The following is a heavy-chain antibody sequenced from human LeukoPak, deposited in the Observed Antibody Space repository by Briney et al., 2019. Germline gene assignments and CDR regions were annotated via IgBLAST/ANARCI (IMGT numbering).Heavy chain of an antibody. CDR1: GFTFSSYW. Sequence: QAGGSLRLSCAASGFTFSSYWMSWVRQAPGKGLEWVAVISYDGSNKYYADSVKGRFTISRDNSKNTLYLQMNSLRAEDTAVYYCARDKDYGDYWGQGTLVTVSS. J-gene: IGHJ4*02. CDR3: ARDKDYGDY. CDR2: ISYDGSNK. V-gene: IGHV3-30-3*01.